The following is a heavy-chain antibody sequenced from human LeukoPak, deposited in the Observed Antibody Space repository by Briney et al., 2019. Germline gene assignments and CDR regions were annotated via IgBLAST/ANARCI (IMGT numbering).Heavy chain of an antibody. V-gene: IGHV3-66*01. CDR2: IYSGGST. Sequence: GGSLRLSCAASGFTVSSNYMGWVRPAPGEGVEWVSVIYSGGSTYYADSVKGRFTISRDNSKNTLYLQMNSLRAEDTAVYYCARGRRYSSSWYSDYWGQGTLVTVSS. J-gene: IGHJ4*02. CDR1: GFTVSSNY. CDR3: ARGRRYSSSWYSDY. D-gene: IGHD6-13*01.